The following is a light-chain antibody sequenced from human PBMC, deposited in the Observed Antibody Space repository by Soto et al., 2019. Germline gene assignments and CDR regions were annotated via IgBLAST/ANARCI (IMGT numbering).Light chain of an antibody. Sequence: EIVMTQSPATLSMSPGERATLSCRASQSVSSNLAWYQQNPGQAPRLLIYSASTRATGIPARFSGSGSGTEFTLTISSLQSEDFAVYYCQQYNNWPPSTFGQGTKVDIK. CDR3: QQYNNWPPST. V-gene: IGKV3-15*01. J-gene: IGKJ1*01. CDR1: QSVSSN. CDR2: SAS.